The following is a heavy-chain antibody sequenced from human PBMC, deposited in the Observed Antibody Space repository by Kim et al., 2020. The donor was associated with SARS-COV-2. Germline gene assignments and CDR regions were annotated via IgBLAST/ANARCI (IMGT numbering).Heavy chain of an antibody. V-gene: IGHV3-30*04. CDR3: ARDDYGGNSHWFDP. CDR1: GFTFSSYA. CDR2: ISYDGSNK. Sequence: GGSLRLSCAASGFTFSSYAMHWVRQAPGKGLEWVAVISYDGSNKYYADSVKGRFTISRDNSKNTLYLQMNSLRAEDTAVYYCARDDYGGNSHWFDPWGQG. D-gene: IGHD4-17*01. J-gene: IGHJ5*02.